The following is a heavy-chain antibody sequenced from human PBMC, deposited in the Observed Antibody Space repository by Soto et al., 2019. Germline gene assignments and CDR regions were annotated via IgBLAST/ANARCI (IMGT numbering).Heavy chain of an antibody. CDR2: INYSGST. CDR1: GGSISSSSCH. Sequence: SETLSLTCTVSGGSISSSSCHWGWLRQPPGKGLEWIGYINYSGSTNYNPSLKSRVTISVDTSKNQFSLKLSSVTAADTAVHYCATYSGYDPYYFDYWGQGTLVTVSS. CDR3: ATYSGYDPYYFDY. D-gene: IGHD5-12*01. J-gene: IGHJ4*02. V-gene: IGHV4-61*05.